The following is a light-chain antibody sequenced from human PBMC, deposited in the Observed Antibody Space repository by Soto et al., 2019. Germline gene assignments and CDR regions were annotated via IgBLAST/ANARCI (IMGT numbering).Light chain of an antibody. J-gene: IGKJ1*01. CDR3: QHYGSPSGT. CDR2: GVS. Sequence: EIVLTQSPGTLSLSPGERATLSCRASQSVSSSYLAWYQQQPGQAPRLLIYGVSSRATGIPDRFSGSGSGTDFTLTISRLAPEYFAVYYCQHYGSPSGTFGQGTKVEIK. V-gene: IGKV3-20*01. CDR1: QSVSSSY.